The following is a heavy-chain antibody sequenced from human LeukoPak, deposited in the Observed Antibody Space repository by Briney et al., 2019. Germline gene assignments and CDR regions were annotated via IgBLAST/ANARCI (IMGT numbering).Heavy chain of an antibody. CDR1: GFTFSSYG. D-gene: IGHD2-15*01. V-gene: IGHV3-23*01. CDR3: AKAPVTTCSGAYCYPFDY. CDR2: ISGSGGST. Sequence: RGSLRLSCAASGFTFSSYGMSWVRQAPGKRLEWVSAISGSGGSTYYADSVKGRFTISRDNSKNTLYLQMNSLRAEDAAVYYCAKAPVTTCSGAYCYPFDYWGQGTLVTVSS. J-gene: IGHJ4*02.